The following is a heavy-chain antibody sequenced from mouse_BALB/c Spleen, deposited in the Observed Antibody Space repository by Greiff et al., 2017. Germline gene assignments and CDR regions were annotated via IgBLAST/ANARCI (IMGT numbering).Heavy chain of an antibody. CDR3: TRSTMIYYAMDY. Sequence: VQLQQSGAELVKPGASVKLSCKASGYTFTSYYMYWVKQRPGQGLEWIGEINPSNGGTNFNEKFKSKATLTVDKSSSTAYMQLSSLTSEDSAVYYCTRSTMIYYAMDYWGQGTSVTVSS. J-gene: IGHJ4*01. V-gene: IGHV1S81*02. CDR1: GYTFTSYY. CDR2: INPSNGGT. D-gene: IGHD2-4*01.